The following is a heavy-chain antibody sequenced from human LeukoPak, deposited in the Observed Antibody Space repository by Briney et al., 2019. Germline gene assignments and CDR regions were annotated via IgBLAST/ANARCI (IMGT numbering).Heavy chain of an antibody. CDR1: GYTFTSYG. J-gene: IGHJ4*02. CDR3: ARRSTPYYDFWSGYGPTKYYFDY. CDR2: ISAYNGNT. Sequence: ASVKVSCKASGYTFTSYGISWVRQAPGQGLEWMGWISAYNGNTNYAQKLQGRVTMTTDTPTSTAYMELRSLRSDDTAVYYCARRSTPYYDFWSGYGPTKYYFDYWGQGTLVTVSS. D-gene: IGHD3-3*01. V-gene: IGHV1-18*01.